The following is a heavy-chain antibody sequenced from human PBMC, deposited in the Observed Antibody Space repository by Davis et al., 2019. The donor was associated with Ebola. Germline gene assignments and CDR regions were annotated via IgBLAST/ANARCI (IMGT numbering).Heavy chain of an antibody. CDR2: INPNSGGT. Sequence: ASVKVSCKASGYTFTGYYMHWVRQAPGQGLEWMGWINPNSGGTNYAQKFQGRVTMTRDTSISTAYMELSRLRSDDTAVYYCARDRPAAIRSVNGFDPWGQGTLVTVSS. J-gene: IGHJ5*02. D-gene: IGHD2-2*02. CDR3: ARDRPAAIRSVNGFDP. CDR1: GYTFTGYY. V-gene: IGHV1-2*02.